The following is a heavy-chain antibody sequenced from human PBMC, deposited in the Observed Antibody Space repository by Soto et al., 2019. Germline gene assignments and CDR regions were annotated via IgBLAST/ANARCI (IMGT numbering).Heavy chain of an antibody. D-gene: IGHD3-3*01. CDR1: GGSFSGYY. CDR3: ARGARNDFWSGYPGYFDY. J-gene: IGHJ4*02. CDR2: INHSGST. V-gene: IGHV4-34*01. Sequence: PSETLSITCAVYGGSFSGYYWSWIRQPPGKGLERIGEINHSGSTNYNPSLKSRVTISVDTSKNQFSLKLSSVTAADTAVYYCARGARNDFWSGYPGYFDYWGQGTLVTVSS.